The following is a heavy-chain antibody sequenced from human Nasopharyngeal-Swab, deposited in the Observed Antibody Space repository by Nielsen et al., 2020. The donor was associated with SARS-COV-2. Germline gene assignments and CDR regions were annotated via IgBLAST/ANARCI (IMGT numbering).Heavy chain of an antibody. D-gene: IGHD3-22*01. CDR3: ARTSSYYYDSSGYYDY. V-gene: IGHV4-59*01. CDR2: IYYSGST. J-gene: IGHJ4*02. Sequence: WIRQPPGKGLEWIGYIYYSGSTNYNPSLKSRVTISVDTSKNQFSLKLSSVTAADTAVYYCARTSSYYYDSSGYYDYWGRGTLVTVSS.